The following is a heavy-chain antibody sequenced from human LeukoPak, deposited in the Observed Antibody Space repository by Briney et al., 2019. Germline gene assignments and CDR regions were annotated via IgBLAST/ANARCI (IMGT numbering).Heavy chain of an antibody. Sequence: PGGSLRLSCAASGFTFSSYAMHWVRQAPGKGLEWVAVISYDGSNKYYADSVKGRFTISRDNSKNTLYLQMNSLRAEDTAVYYCARLGAGVDYWGQGTLVTVSS. V-gene: IGHV3-30*04. CDR1: GFTFSSYA. CDR2: ISYDGSNK. D-gene: IGHD4/OR15-4a*01. CDR3: ARLGAGVDY. J-gene: IGHJ4*02.